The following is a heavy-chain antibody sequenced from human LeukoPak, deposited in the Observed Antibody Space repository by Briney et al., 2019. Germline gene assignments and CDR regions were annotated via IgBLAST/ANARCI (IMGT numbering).Heavy chain of an antibody. CDR1: GGYIGSYY. Sequence: SETLSPTCTVPGGYIGSYYWSWIRQPAGKGLEWIGRIYTSENTDYNPSLKSRVTMSLDMSTSQSSLRLTSVTAADTAVYYCAREGDYGDYSKSFYYMDVWGTGTTVTVSS. J-gene: IGHJ6*03. CDR3: AREGDYGDYSKSFYYMDV. CDR2: IYTSENT. V-gene: IGHV4-4*07. D-gene: IGHD4-17*01.